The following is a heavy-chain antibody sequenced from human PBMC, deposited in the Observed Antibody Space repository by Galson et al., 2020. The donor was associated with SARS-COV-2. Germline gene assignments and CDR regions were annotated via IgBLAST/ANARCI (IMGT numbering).Heavy chain of an antibody. J-gene: IGHJ4*02. CDR3: ALRLFGESLFDY. CDR2: IYWDDDK. D-gene: IGHD3-10*02. V-gene: IGHV2-5*02. Sequence: PPQTLTLTCTFSGFSLSTSRVGVGWIRQPPGKALEWPALIYWDDDKRYSPSLKSRLTITKHTSKNQVVLTMTNMDPVDTATYYCALRLFGESLFDYWGQGTLVTVSS. CDR1: GFSLSTSRVG.